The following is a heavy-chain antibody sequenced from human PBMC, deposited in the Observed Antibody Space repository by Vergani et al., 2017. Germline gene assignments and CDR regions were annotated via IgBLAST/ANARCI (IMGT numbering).Heavy chain of an antibody. J-gene: IGHJ5*01. CDR3: VRARWSGPCCMPNWVVS. V-gene: IGHV3-66*01. CDR2: IKSDGRT. D-gene: IGHD3-3*01. CDR1: GFRVTTYY. Sequence: VELLESGGGLAQPGGSLRVSCSASGFRVTTYYMSWVRQAPGKGLEWVSVIKSDGRTSYAQSVRGRFTSSRDNAKNTLYLEMNSLRGDDTAIYYCVRARWSGPCCMPNWVVSWGQGTLVSVSS.